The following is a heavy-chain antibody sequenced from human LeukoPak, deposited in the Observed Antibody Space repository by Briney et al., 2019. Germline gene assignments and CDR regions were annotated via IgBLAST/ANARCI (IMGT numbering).Heavy chain of an antibody. CDR2: IYPGDSDT. V-gene: IGHV5-51*01. D-gene: IGHD6-13*01. CDR3: ARQSKGRIAAAGAFDI. Sequence: GESLKISCKGSGYSFTSYWIGWVRQMPGKGLEWMGIIYPGDSDTRYSPSFQGQVTISADKSISTAYLQWSNLKASDTAMYYCARQSKGRIAAAGAFDIWGQGTMVTVSS. J-gene: IGHJ3*02. CDR1: GYSFTSYW.